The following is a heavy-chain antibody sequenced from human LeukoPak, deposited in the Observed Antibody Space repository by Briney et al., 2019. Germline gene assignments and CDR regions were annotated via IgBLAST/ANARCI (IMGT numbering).Heavy chain of an antibody. CDR3: ARFGYVAAVDV. D-gene: IGHD2-15*01. CDR1: GFSFSAYW. V-gene: IGHV3-7*01. Sequence: GGSLRLSCAASGFSFSAYWMTWVRLAPGTGLEWVANINPAGSETYYVDPVKGRFSISRDNAKNSVYLQMNSLRAEDTAVYHCARFGYVAAVDVWGQGTPVTVSS. J-gene: IGHJ4*02. CDR2: INPAGSET.